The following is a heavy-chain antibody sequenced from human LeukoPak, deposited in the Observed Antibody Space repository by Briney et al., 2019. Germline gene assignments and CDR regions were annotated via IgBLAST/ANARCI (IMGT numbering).Heavy chain of an antibody. J-gene: IGHJ3*02. CDR1: GFTVSSNY. Sequence: PGGSLRLSCAASGFTVSSNYMSWVRQAPGKGLEWVSVIYSGGSTYYADSVKGRFTISRHNSKNTLYLQMNSLRAEDTAVYYCAKAIAARLSDAFDIWGQGTMVTVSS. CDR3: AKAIAARLSDAFDI. D-gene: IGHD6-6*01. CDR2: IYSGGST. V-gene: IGHV3-53*01.